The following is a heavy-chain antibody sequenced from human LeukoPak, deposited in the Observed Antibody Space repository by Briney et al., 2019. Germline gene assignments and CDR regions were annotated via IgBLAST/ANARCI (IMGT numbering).Heavy chain of an antibody. CDR1: GFTFSSYA. V-gene: IGHV3-30-3*01. Sequence: AGGSLRLSCAASGFTFSSYAMHWVRQAPGKGLEWVAVISYDGSNKYYADSVKGRFTISRDNSKNTLYLQMNSLRAEDTAVYYCARGRDIVVVPAAMGDYWGQGTLVTVSS. CDR3: ARGRDIVVVPAAMGDY. J-gene: IGHJ4*02. D-gene: IGHD2-2*01. CDR2: ISYDGSNK.